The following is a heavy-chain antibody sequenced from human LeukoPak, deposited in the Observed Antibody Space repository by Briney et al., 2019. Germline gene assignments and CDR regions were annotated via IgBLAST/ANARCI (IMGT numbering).Heavy chain of an antibody. V-gene: IGHV1-18*01. CDR1: GYTFTSYG. CDR2: ISAYNGNT. Sequence: GASVKVSCKASGYTFTSYGISWVRQAPGQGLDWMGWISAYNGNTNYAQKLQGRVTMTTDTSTSTAYMELRSLRSDDTAVYYCARGRHYYDSSGYLSSYWGQGTLVTVSS. D-gene: IGHD3-22*01. J-gene: IGHJ4*02. CDR3: ARGRHYYDSSGYLSSY.